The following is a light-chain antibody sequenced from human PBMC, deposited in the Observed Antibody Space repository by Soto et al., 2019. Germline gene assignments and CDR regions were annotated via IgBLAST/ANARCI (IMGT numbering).Light chain of an antibody. Sequence: QSALTQPPSASGSPGQSVTISCTGTSSDVGDYKFVSWYQQHPGKAPKLLIYEVSRRPSGVPDRFSGSKSGNTASLTVSGLQAEDEADYYCSSYAGNNNVVFGGGTKATVL. J-gene: IGLJ2*01. CDR2: EVS. V-gene: IGLV2-8*01. CDR1: SSDVGDYKF. CDR3: SSYAGNNNVV.